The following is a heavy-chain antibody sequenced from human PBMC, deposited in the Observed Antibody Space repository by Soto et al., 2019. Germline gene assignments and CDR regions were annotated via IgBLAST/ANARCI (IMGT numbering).Heavy chain of an antibody. Sequence: QVQLVESGGGVVQPGRSLRLSCGASGFTFSNYVMYWVRQAPGKGLEWVAVISYDGNNKYYADSVKGRFTISRDNSKNTLYLQMNSLRGEDTAVYYCARAGCDGGSCYTLVGLRYGMDVWGQGTTVTVSS. D-gene: IGHD2-15*01. J-gene: IGHJ6*02. V-gene: IGHV3-30-3*01. CDR3: ARAGCDGGSCYTLVGLRYGMDV. CDR1: GFTFSNYV. CDR2: ISYDGNNK.